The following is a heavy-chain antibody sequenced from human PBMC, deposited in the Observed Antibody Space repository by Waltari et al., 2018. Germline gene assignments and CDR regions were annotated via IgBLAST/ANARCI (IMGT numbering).Heavy chain of an antibody. D-gene: IGHD6-19*01. V-gene: IGHV4-59*01. CDR2: IYYSGST. J-gene: IGHJ4*02. CDR1: GGSISSYY. Sequence: QVQLQESGPGLVKPSETLSLTCTVSGGSISSYYWSWIRQPPGKGLEWIGYIYYSGSTNYNPSRKSRVTISVDTSKNQFSLKLSSVTAADTAVYYCARDGDSSGWYFDYWGQGTLVTVSS. CDR3: ARDGDSSGWYFDY.